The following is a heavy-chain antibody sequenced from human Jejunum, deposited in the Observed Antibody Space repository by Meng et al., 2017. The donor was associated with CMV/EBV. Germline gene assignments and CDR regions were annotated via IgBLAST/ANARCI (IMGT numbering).Heavy chain of an antibody. CDR1: GFTLSDHN. V-gene: IGHV3-72*01. CDR2: TGSKHESYTT. CDR3: ARDQRGSYDY. Sequence: EVQLVESGGGLVQPGGSLRLSCAVFGFTLSDHNVDWVRPTPGQGLEWVGRTGSKHESYTTVYAASVKGRFTISSDDSKSSVYLQMNSLNSDDTAVYYCARDQRGSYDYWGQGTLVTVSS. J-gene: IGHJ4*02. D-gene: IGHD1-26*01.